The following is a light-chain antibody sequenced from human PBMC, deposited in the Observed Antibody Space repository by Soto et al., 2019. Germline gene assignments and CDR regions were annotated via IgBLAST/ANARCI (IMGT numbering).Light chain of an antibody. CDR2: EVS. V-gene: IGLV2-14*01. Sequence: QSALTQPASVSGSPGQSITISCTGTSSDVGGYNYVSWYQQHPGKAPKLMIYEVSYRPSGVSNRFSGSKSGNTASLTISGLQAEDEADYFCSSYTTSSTLVFGGGTNLTVV. CDR1: SSDVGGYNY. CDR3: SSYTTSSTLV. J-gene: IGLJ3*02.